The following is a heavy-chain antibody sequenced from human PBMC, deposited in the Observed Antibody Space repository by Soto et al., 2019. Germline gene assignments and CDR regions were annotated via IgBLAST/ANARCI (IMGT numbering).Heavy chain of an antibody. D-gene: IGHD2-15*01. V-gene: IGHV3-30-3*01. CDR2: ISYDGSNK. CDR1: GFTFSSYA. J-gene: IGHJ4*02. CDR3: ARDREYCSGGSCPYYFDY. Sequence: GGSLRLSCAASGFTFSSYAMHWVRQAPGKGLEWVAVISYDGSNKYCADSVKGRFTISRDNSKNTLYLQMNSLRAEDTAVYYCARDREYCSGGSCPYYFDYWGQGTLVTVSS.